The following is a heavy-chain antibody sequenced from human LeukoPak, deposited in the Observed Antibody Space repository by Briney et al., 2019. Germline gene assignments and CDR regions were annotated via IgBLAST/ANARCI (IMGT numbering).Heavy chain of an antibody. J-gene: IGHJ4*02. Sequence: SESLSLTCTVSGGSISSGGYYWSWIRQHPGKGLEWIGSVYYSGSTYYNPSLKSRVTISIDTSKNQFSLKVSSVTATDTAVYYCARLLVVEGFDFWGQGTLVTVSS. V-gene: IGHV4-39*01. D-gene: IGHD2-2*01. CDR2: VYYSGST. CDR3: ARLLVVEGFDF. CDR1: GGSISSGGYY.